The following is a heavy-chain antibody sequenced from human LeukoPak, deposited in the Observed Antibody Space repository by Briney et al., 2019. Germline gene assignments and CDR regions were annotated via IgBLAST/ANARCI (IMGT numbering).Heavy chain of an antibody. CDR3: ARGGGSSWYNYYGMDV. CDR2: INHSGST. J-gene: IGHJ6*04. V-gene: IGHV4-34*01. D-gene: IGHD6-13*01. CDR1: GGSFSGYY. Sequence: PSETLSLTCAVYGGSFSGYYWSWIRQPPGKGLEWIGEINHSGSTNYNPSLKSRVTISVDTSKNQFSLKLSSATAADTAMYYCARGGGSSWYNYYGMDVWGKGTTVTVSS.